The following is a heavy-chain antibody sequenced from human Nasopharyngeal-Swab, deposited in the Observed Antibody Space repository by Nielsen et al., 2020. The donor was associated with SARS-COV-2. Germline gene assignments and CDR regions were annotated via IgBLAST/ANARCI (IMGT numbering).Heavy chain of an antibody. CDR2: MNPNSGNT. J-gene: IGHJ4*02. CDR1: GYTFTSYA. V-gene: IGHV1-8*01. Sequence: ASVKVSCKASGYTFTSYAINWVRQATGQGLEWMGWMNPNSGNTGYAQKFQGRVTMTRNTSISTAYMELSSLRSEDTAVYYCARVKTLYGGHGDYWGQGTLVTVSS. D-gene: IGHD4-23*01. CDR3: ARVKTLYGGHGDY.